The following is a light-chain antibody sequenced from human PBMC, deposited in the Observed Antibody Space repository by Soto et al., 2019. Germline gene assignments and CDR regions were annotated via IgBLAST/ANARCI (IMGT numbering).Light chain of an antibody. V-gene: IGKV3-20*01. CDR1: QSVSSSF. CDR2: GAS. CDR3: QQYDSSPRT. J-gene: IGKJ4*01. Sequence: EIVLTQSPGTLSLSPGERATLSCRASQSVSSSFLAWFQQKPGQGPRLLIYGASSRATGIPDRFSGSGSGTDFTLTISRLEPEDFAVYYCQQYDSSPRTFGGGTKVEIK.